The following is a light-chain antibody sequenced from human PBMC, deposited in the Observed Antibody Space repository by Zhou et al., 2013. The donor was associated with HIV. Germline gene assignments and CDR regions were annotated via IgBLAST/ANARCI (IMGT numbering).Light chain of an antibody. CDR2: AIS. Sequence: EIVLTQSPGTLFLSPGERATLSCRASQRLTNDRIAWYRQKRGQPPRLLIYAISIRVTGTPDRISGGGSGTDFTLTISRLEPEDFAVYFCQSYESSPPLFTFGPGTKVDIK. CDR3: QSYESSPPLFT. CDR1: QRLTNDR. V-gene: IGKV3-20*01. J-gene: IGKJ3*01.